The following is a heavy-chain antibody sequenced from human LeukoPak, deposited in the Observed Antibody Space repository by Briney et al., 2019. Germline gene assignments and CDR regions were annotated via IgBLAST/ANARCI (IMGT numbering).Heavy chain of an antibody. CDR2: ISYDGSYK. Sequence: GGSLRLSCAASRFAFSTYAIHWVRQAPGKGLEWVAVISYDGSYKYYADSVKGRFTISRDNSKSTLYLQMNSLRAEDTAVYYCARDPSTVSFYMDVWGKGTTVTVSS. CDR1: RFAFSTYA. D-gene: IGHD4-11*01. CDR3: ARDPSTVSFYMDV. V-gene: IGHV3-30*01. J-gene: IGHJ6*03.